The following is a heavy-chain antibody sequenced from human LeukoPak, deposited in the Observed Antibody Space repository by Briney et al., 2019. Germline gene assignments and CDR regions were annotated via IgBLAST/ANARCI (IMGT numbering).Heavy chain of an antibody. CDR3: ARKGGYSYGYNSGWFDP. V-gene: IGHV4-4*02. CDR2: IYHSGST. D-gene: IGHD5-18*01. CDR1: GGSISSSNW. Sequence: SGTLSLTCAVSGGSISSSNWWSWVRQPPGKGLEWIGEIYHSGSTYSNPSLQSRVTISVDTSKNQFSLKLSSVTAADTAVYYCARKGGYSYGYNSGWFDPWGQGTLVTVSS. J-gene: IGHJ5*02.